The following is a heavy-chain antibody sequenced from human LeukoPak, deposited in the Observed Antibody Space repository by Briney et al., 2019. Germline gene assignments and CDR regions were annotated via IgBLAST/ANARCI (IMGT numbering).Heavy chain of an antibody. CDR3: GRITIFGVVDY. Sequence: SETLSLTCTVSGGSISTSDYYWTWIRQPPGKGLEGIGSVHYIGTTYSSPSLKSRVTMSVDPSKNQFSLKLTSVTAADTAVYYCGRITIFGVVDYWGQGTLVTVSS. D-gene: IGHD3-3*01. CDR2: VHYIGTT. J-gene: IGHJ4*02. V-gene: IGHV4-39*01. CDR1: GGSISTSDYY.